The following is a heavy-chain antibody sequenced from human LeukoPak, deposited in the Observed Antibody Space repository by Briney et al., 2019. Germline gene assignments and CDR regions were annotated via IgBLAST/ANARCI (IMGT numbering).Heavy chain of an antibody. CDR2: ISSSGSTI. Sequence: GGSLRLSCAASGFTFRRYEMNWVRQAPGKGLEWVSYISSSGSTIYYADSVKGRFTISRDNAKNLLYLQMNTLRAEDTAVYYCERAQSTMYDYWGQGTLVTVSS. J-gene: IGHJ4*02. CDR1: GFTFRRYE. D-gene: IGHD5/OR15-5a*01. CDR3: ERAQSTMYDY. V-gene: IGHV3-48*03.